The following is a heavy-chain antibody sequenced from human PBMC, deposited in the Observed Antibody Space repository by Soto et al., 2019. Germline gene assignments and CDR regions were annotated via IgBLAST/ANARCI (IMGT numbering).Heavy chain of an antibody. CDR2: IIPILGIA. Sequence: SVKGSCKASGGTFSSYTISWVRQAPGQGLEWKGKIIPILGIANYAQKLQGRVTITADKSTSTAYMELSSLRSEDTAVYYCARESSQGAADYWGQGTLVTVSS. CDR1: GGTFSSYT. D-gene: IGHD1-26*01. V-gene: IGHV1-69*04. J-gene: IGHJ4*02. CDR3: ARESSQGAADY.